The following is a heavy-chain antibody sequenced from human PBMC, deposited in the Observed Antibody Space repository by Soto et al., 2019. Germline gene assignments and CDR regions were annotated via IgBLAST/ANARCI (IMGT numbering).Heavy chain of an antibody. CDR2: ISYEGSNK. CDR3: ARVGVVVPAAITYYYYGMDV. Sequence: PGGSLRLSCAASGFTFSSYAMHWVRQAPGKGLEWVAVISYEGSNKYYADSVKGRFTISRDNSKNTLYLQMNSLRAEDTAVYYCARVGVVVPAAITYYYYGMDVWGQGTTVTVSS. J-gene: IGHJ6*02. V-gene: IGHV3-30-3*01. CDR1: GFTFSSYA. D-gene: IGHD2-2*01.